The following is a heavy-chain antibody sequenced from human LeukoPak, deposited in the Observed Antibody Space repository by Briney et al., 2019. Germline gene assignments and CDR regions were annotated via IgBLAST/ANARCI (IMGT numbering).Heavy chain of an antibody. CDR2: IYYSGST. CDR3: ARFGTTVTYNWFDP. CDR1: GGSISSGGYY. Sequence: SQTLSLTCTVSGGSISSGGYYWSWIRQHPGKGLEWIGYIYYSGSTYYNPSLKSQVTISVDTSKNQFSLKLSSVTAADTAVYYCARFGTTVTYNWFDPWGQGTLVTVSS. J-gene: IGHJ5*02. D-gene: IGHD4-17*01. V-gene: IGHV4-31*01.